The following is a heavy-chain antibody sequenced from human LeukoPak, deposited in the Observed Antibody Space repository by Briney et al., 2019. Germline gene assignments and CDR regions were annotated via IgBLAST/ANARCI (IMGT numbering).Heavy chain of an antibody. V-gene: IGHV1-58*02. J-gene: IGHJ4*02. CDR2: IVVGSGNT. D-gene: IGHD3-10*01. CDR1: GFTFTSST. CDR3: AGTPWLEELTLDY. Sequence: GASVNVSREASGFTFTSSTILWVRQARGQRLEWIGWIVVGSGNTNYAQKFQERVIITRDMSTTTVYMELSSLRSEDTAVYYCAGTPWLEELTLDYWGQGTLVTVSS.